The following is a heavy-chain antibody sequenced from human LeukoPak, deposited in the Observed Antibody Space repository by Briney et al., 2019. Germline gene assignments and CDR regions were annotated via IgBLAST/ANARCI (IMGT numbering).Heavy chain of an antibody. Sequence: GGSLRLSCAASGFTVSSNYMSWVRQAPGKGLEWVSVIYSGGSTYYADSVKGRFTISRDNAKNTLYLQMNSLRADDTAVYYCARSMYCGGDCYYYFDYWGQGTLVTVAS. CDR2: IYSGGST. J-gene: IGHJ4*02. CDR3: ARSMYCGGDCYYYFDY. D-gene: IGHD2-21*02. V-gene: IGHV3-66*01. CDR1: GFTVSSNY.